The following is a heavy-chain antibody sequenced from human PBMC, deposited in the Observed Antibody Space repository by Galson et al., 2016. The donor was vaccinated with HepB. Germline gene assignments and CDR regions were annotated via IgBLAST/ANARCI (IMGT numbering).Heavy chain of an antibody. D-gene: IGHD3-9*01. J-gene: IGHJ6*02. CDR1: GFTFSSYG. Sequence: SLRLSCAASGFTFSSYGMHWVRQAPGKGLEWVAVISYDGSNKYCADSVKGRFTISRDNSKNTLYLQMNSLRAEDTAVYYCAKDHAFLGLYFYGMDVWGQGTTVTVSS. CDR3: AKDHAFLGLYFYGMDV. CDR2: ISYDGSNK. V-gene: IGHV3-30*18.